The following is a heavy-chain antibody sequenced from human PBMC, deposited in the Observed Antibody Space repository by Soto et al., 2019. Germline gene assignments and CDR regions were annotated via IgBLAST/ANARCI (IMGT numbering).Heavy chain of an antibody. CDR2: NYPGGSDT. CDR3: ARPFDTSNWHEY. D-gene: IGHD1-20*01. Sequence: PGESLKISCKGSGYSFTSYWIGCVRQMPGKGLEVMGINYPGGSDTRYSPSFQGQVTISDDKSISTAFLQWSSLKASDTAIYYCARPFDTSNWHEYWGQGTMVTVSS. V-gene: IGHV5-51*01. CDR1: GYSFTSYW. J-gene: IGHJ4*02.